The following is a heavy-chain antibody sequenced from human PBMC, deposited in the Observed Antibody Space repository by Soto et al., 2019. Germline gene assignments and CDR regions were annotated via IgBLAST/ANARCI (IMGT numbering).Heavy chain of an antibody. J-gene: IGHJ4*02. Sequence: FQGRVTITRDTSASTACMELSSLRSEDTAVYYCARDLGGWTDYWGQGTLVTVSS. D-gene: IGHD6-19*01. CDR3: ARDLGGWTDY. V-gene: IGHV1-3*01.